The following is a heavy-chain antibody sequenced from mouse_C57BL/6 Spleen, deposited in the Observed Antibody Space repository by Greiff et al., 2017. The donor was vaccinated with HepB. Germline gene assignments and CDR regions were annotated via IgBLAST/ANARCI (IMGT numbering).Heavy chain of an antibody. J-gene: IGHJ1*03. CDR1: GYTFTDYE. D-gene: IGHD1-1*01. V-gene: IGHV1-15*01. CDR2: IDPETGGT. Sequence: VKLMESGAELVRPGASVTLSCKASGYTFTDYEMHWVKQTPVHGLEWIGAIDPETGGTAYNQKFKGKAILTADKSSSTAYMELRSLTSEDSAVYYCTRFSDYYGSSWYFDVWGTGTTVTVSS. CDR3: TRFSDYYGSSWYFDV.